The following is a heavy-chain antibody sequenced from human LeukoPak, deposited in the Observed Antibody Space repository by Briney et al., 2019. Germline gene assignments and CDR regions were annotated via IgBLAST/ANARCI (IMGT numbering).Heavy chain of an antibody. J-gene: IGHJ4*02. CDR2: ISAYNGNT. V-gene: IGHV1-18*01. Sequence: VASVKVSCKASGYTFTNYGISWVRQAPGQGLEWMGWISAYNGNTNYAQKLQGRVTMTTDTSTSTAYMELRSLRSDDTAAYYCATDSGSWRRVEYWGQRTLVTVSS. CDR1: GYTFTNYG. D-gene: IGHD1-26*01. CDR3: ATDSGSWRRVEY.